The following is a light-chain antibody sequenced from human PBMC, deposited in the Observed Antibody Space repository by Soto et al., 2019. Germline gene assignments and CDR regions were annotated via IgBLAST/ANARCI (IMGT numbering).Light chain of an antibody. CDR1: QSISNW. V-gene: IGKV1-5*01. J-gene: IGKJ1*01. CDR2: DAS. Sequence: DIQMTQSPSTLSASVGDRVIITCRASQSISNWLAWYQQKPGKVPKLLIYDASTLESGVPSRFSGSGSGTEFTLTISSLQPDDFATYYCQEYKSYSWTFGQGTKVDIK. CDR3: QEYKSYSWT.